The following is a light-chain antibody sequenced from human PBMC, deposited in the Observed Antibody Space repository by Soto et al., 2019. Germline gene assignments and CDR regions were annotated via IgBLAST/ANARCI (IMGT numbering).Light chain of an antibody. J-gene: IGKJ3*01. CDR3: QQYGSATFT. CDR2: DAS. V-gene: IGKV3-20*01. CDR1: QSVASIH. Sequence: EIGLTQSPGTLYLSPGERATLSCGASQSVASIHLAWYRQKPGQTPRLLIYDASSRATGIPDRISVSGSGTDFTLTISRLEHEDFAVYDGQQYGSATFTFCPGTKVDIK.